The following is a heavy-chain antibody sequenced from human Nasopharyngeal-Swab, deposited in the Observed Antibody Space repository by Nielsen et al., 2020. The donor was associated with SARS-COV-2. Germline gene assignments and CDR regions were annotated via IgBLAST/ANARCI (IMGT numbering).Heavy chain of an antibody. D-gene: IGHD3-3*02. J-gene: IGHJ6*03. CDR2: ITRSGNT. V-gene: IGHV4-34*01. Sequence: SETLSLTCSLNGVSFSGYHWGWIRESPGKRLERIGDITRSGNTNYNPALRSRVTISVATSKGEFSLKLTSVTAADTAIYFCARVNNGGGMVPASYSFFMDVWGKGTSVAVSS. CDR1: GVSFSGYH. CDR3: ARVNNGGGMVPASYSFFMDV.